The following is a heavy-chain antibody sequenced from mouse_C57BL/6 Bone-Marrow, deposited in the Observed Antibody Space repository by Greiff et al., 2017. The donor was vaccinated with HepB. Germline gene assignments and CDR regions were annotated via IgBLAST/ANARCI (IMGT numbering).Heavy chain of an antibody. D-gene: IGHD1-1*01. CDR1: GFNIKDYY. Sequence: EVQLKESGAELVRPGASVKLSCTASGFNIKDYYMHWVKQRPEQGLEWIGRIDPEDGDTEYAPKFQGKATMTADTSSNTAYLQLSSLTSEDTAVYYCTTGLAGYYYGSSYAMDYWGQGTSVTVSS. CDR2: IDPEDGDT. V-gene: IGHV14-1*01. J-gene: IGHJ4*01. CDR3: TTGLAGYYYGSSYAMDY.